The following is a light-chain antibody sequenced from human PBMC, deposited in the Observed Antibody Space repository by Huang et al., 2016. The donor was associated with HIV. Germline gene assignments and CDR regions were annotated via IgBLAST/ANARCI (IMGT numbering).Light chain of an antibody. V-gene: IGKV1-39*01. Sequence: DIQMTQSPSSLSASVGDRVTITCRASQSISTYLNWYQQKPGKAPKVLIYRSSILQSGVPSRCSGSGSGTDFTLTISGLQPGDFATYYCQQSYSDPPWTFGQGTRVEIK. J-gene: IGKJ1*01. CDR2: RSS. CDR3: QQSYSDPPWT. CDR1: QSISTY.